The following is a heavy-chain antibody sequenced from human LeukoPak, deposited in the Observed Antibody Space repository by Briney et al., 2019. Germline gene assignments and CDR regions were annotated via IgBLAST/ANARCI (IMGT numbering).Heavy chain of an antibody. CDR3: ARDRGTWFDR. J-gene: IGHJ5*02. V-gene: IGHV3-33*01. CDR2: IWYDGSNK. Sequence: GRSLRLSCAASGFTFSSYGMHRVRQAPGKGLEWVAVIWYDGSNKYYADSVKGRFTISRDNSKNTLYLQMNSLRAEDTAVYYCARDRGTWFDRWGQGTLVTVSS. D-gene: IGHD1-1*01. CDR1: GFTFSSYG.